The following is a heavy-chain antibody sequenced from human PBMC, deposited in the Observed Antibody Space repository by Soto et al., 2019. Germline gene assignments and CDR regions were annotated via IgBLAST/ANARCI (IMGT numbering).Heavy chain of an antibody. CDR1: GGTFSSYA. CDR2: IIPIFGTA. V-gene: IGHV1-69*13. Sequence: ASVKVSCKASGGTFSSYAISWVRQAPGQGLEWMGGIIPIFGTANYARKFQGRVTITADESTSTAYMELSSLRSEDTAVYYCARDVGRDYDILTGSQGFDPWGQGTLVTVSS. CDR3: ARDVGRDYDILTGSQGFDP. J-gene: IGHJ5*02. D-gene: IGHD3-9*01.